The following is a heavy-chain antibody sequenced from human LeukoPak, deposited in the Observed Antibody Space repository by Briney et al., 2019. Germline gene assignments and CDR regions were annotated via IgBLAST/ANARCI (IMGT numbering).Heavy chain of an antibody. CDR3: ARSGYSSPRGGFDP. CDR2: INPSGGTT. J-gene: IGHJ5*02. D-gene: IGHD6-13*01. Sequence: ASVKVSCKASGYTFTGYYMHWVRQAPGQGLEWRGIINPSGGTTSYAQKFQGRVTMTRDMSTSTVYMELSSLRSDDTAVYYCARSGYSSPRGGFDPWGQGTLVIVSS. CDR1: GYTFTGYY. V-gene: IGHV1-46*01.